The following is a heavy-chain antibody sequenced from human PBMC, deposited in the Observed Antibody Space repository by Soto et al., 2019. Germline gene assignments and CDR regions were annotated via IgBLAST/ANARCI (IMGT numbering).Heavy chain of an antibody. CDR2: IGGSGSST. D-gene: IGHD1-20*01. Sequence: EVQLLESGGGLVQPGGSLRLSCAASGFTFRNYAMSWVRQAPGKGLEWVSVIGGSGSSTNYADSVKGRFTISRDNSKKPLYLKMNSLRAEDTALYYCAKDRGEDNWTQLRFNYWGQGTLVTVSS. CDR3: AKDRGEDNWTQLRFNY. J-gene: IGHJ4*02. V-gene: IGHV3-23*01. CDR1: GFTFRNYA.